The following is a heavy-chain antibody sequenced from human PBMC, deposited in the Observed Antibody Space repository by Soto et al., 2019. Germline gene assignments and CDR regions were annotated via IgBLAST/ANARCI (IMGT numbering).Heavy chain of an antibody. J-gene: IGHJ4*02. V-gene: IGHV3-33*01. CDR3: ARGLHSLFDY. D-gene: IGHD2-21*01. CDR2: IWYDGNNE. CDR1: GFTFSNYG. Sequence: QVQLVESGGGVVQPGGSLRLSCAASGFTFSNYGMHWVRQAPGKGLERVAVIWYDGNNEYYADSVKGRFTISRDNSNNTLYVQMTSLRAEDTAVYYCARGLHSLFDYWGQGTLVTVSS.